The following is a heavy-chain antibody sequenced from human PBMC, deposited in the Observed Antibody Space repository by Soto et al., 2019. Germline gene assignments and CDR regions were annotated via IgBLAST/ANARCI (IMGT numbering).Heavy chain of an antibody. V-gene: IGHV3-33*08. Sequence: GGSLRLSCAASGCKFIDYWMHRVRQAPGKELEWVAVIRYDGSNKYYADSVKGRFTISRDNSKNSLYLQMNSLRAEDTAVYYCARGRGYSSSWSIYYFDFWGQGTQVTVSS. CDR3: ARGRGYSSSWSIYYFDF. CDR1: GCKFIDYW. D-gene: IGHD6-13*01. CDR2: IRYDGSNK. J-gene: IGHJ4*02.